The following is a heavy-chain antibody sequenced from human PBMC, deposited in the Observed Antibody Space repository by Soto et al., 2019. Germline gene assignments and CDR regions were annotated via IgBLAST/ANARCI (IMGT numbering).Heavy chain of an antibody. V-gene: IGHV1-69*01. J-gene: IGHJ4*02. CDR3: AYRGPSMIVAERIED. CDR2: ILPLFGTT. CDR1: GGSFSSYV. Sequence: QVQLVQSGAAVKKPGSSVKVSCKASGGSFSSYVMNWVRQAPGQGLEWMGGILPLFGTTNYEQQFRGRVTITADESTSKAYMELTGLRSEDTAIYDCAYRGPSMIVAERIEDCGQGTMDTVSS. D-gene: IGHD3-22*01.